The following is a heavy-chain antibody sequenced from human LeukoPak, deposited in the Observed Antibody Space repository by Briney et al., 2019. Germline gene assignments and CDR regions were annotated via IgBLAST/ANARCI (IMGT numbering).Heavy chain of an antibody. Sequence: ASVKVSCKASGYTFTYYYLHWVRQAPGQGLEWMGWINPNSGDTNYAQKFQGRVTMTRDTSISTAYMELSRLRSDDTAVNYRARAWSGYYWFDPWGQGTLVTVSS. CDR2: INPNSGDT. CDR3: ARAWSGYYWFDP. D-gene: IGHD3-3*01. CDR1: GYTFTYYY. J-gene: IGHJ5*02. V-gene: IGHV1-2*02.